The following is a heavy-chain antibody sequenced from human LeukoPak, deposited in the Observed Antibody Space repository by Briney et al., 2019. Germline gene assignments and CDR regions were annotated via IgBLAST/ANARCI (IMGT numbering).Heavy chain of an antibody. Sequence: SETLSLTCTVSGYSISSGYYWGWIRQPPGKGLEWIGSIYHSGSTYYNPSLKSRVTISVDTSKNQFPLKLSSVTAADTAVYYCARDGGIAARFFDYWGQGTLVTVSS. D-gene: IGHD6-6*01. CDR3: ARDGGIAARFFDY. CDR1: GYSISSGYY. J-gene: IGHJ4*02. V-gene: IGHV4-38-2*02. CDR2: IYHSGST.